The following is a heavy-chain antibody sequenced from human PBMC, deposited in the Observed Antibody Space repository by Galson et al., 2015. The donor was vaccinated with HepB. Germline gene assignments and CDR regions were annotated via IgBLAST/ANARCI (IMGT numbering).Heavy chain of an antibody. CDR2: TYYRSKWYN. V-gene: IGHV6-1*01. D-gene: IGHD3-3*01. CDR3: ASTNYDFWSGEWFDP. Sequence: CAISGDSVSSTSTAWNWIRQSPSRGLEWLGRTYYRSKWYNDYAVSVKSRITINPETSKNQFSLQLNSVTPEDTAVYYCASTNYDFWSGEWFDPWGQGTLVTVSS. J-gene: IGHJ5*02. CDR1: GDSVSSTSTA.